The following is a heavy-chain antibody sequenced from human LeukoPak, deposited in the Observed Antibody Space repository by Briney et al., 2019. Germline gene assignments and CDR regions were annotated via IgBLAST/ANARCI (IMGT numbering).Heavy chain of an antibody. CDR1: GYTLTELS. D-gene: IGHD4-17*01. CDR3: ATLLLNDYGNYYSDY. J-gene: IGHJ4*02. V-gene: IGHV1-24*01. Sequence: ASVTVSCKVSGYTLTELSMHWVRQAPGKGLEWMGGFDPEDGETIYAQKFQGRVTMTEDTSTDTAYMELSSLRSEDTAVYYCATLLLNDYGNYYSDYWGQGTLVTVSS. CDR2: FDPEDGET.